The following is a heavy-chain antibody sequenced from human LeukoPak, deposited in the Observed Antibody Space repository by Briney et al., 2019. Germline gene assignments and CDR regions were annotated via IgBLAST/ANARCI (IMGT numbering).Heavy chain of an antibody. CDR1: GFTVSTNS. J-gene: IGHJ6*03. CDR3: ARDGTPIYNSGWVYMDV. CDR2: ISSSSTTI. D-gene: IGHD6-25*01. Sequence: GGSLRLSCTVSGFTVSTNSMSWVRQAPGKGLEWISYISSSSTTIHYADSVKGRFTISRDNAKNSLYLQMNSLRVEDTAVYYCARDGTPIYNSGWVYMDVWGRGTTVTISS. V-gene: IGHV3-48*04.